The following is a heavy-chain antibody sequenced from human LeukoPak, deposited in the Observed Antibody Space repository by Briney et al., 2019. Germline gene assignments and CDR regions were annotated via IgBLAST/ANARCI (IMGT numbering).Heavy chain of an antibody. CDR3: ARAGYGDSDFDY. J-gene: IGHJ4*02. D-gene: IGHD4-17*01. CDR1: GGSISSSSYY. CDR2: IYYSGST. Sequence: SETLSLTCTVSGGSISSSSYYWGWIRQPPGKGLEWIGSIYYSGSTYYNPSLKSRVTISVDTSKNQFSLKLSSVTAADTAVYYCARAGYGDSDFDYWGQGTLVTVSS. V-gene: IGHV4-39*07.